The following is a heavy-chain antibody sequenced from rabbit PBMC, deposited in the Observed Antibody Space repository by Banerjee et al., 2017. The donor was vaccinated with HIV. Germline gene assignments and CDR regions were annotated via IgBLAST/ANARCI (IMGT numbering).Heavy chain of an antibody. V-gene: IGHV1S45*01. D-gene: IGHD1-1*01. CDR2: INTATGRA. CDR3: ARDLVGVIGWNFYL. Sequence: QEQLEESGGGLVKPEGSLTLTCKASGFSFSDREVMCWVRQAPGKGLEWIACINTATGRAVYASWAKGRFTISKTSSTTVTLQMTSLTAADTATYFCARDLVGVIGWNFYLWGPGTLVTVS. J-gene: IGHJ4*01. CDR1: GFSFSDREV.